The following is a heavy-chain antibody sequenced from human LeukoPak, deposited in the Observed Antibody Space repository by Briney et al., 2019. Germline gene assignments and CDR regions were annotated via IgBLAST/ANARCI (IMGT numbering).Heavy chain of an antibody. V-gene: IGHV3-30-3*01. CDR3: ARDIAATGTYTDY. Sequence: GGSLRLSCAASGFTFSDYYMSWIRQAPGKGLEWVAVISYDGSKKYYGDSVKGRFTISRDNSKNTLYLQMNSLRTEDTAVYYCARDIAATGTYTDYWGQGTLVTVSS. CDR1: GFTFSDYY. J-gene: IGHJ4*02. CDR2: ISYDGSKK. D-gene: IGHD6-13*01.